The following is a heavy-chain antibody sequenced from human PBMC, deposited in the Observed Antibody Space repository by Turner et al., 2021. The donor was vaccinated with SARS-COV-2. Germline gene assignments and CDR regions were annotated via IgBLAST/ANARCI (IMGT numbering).Heavy chain of an antibody. CDR1: GFTFSSYV. J-gene: IGHJ4*02. D-gene: IGHD3-10*01. CDR2: ISYDGSNK. CDR3: AKAHGSGSYYNPFDY. Sequence: QVQLVESGGGVVTPGRSLRLSCAASGFTFSSYVMHWVRQASGKGLGWVAVISYDGSNKYYADSVKGRFTISRDNSKNTLYLQMNSLRAEDTAVYYCAKAHGSGSYYNPFDYWGQGTLVTVSS. V-gene: IGHV3-30*18.